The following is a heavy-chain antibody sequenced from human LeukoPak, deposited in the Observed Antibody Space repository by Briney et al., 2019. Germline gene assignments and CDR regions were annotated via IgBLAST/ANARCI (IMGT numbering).Heavy chain of an antibody. CDR2: INNGDGDT. J-gene: IGHJ4*02. D-gene: IGHD1-26*01. CDR1: GFTFTSDV. V-gene: IGHV3-23*01. CDR3: AKRSGDF. Sequence: PGGSLRLSCAASGFTFTSDVMSWVRQAPGKGLEWVSSINNGDGDTHYADSVKGRFTISRDNSKNTVYLQMNSLRVEDTAICYCAKRSGDFWGQGTLVTVSS.